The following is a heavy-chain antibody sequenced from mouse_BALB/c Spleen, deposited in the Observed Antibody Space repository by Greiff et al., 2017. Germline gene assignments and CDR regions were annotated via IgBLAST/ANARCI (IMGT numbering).Heavy chain of an antibody. D-gene: IGHD2-4*01. J-gene: IGHJ3*01. Sequence: QVQLQQSGAELVRPGASVKLSCKASGYTFTSYWINWVKQRPGQGLEWIGHIYPSDSYTNYNQTFKDKATLTVDKSSSTAYMQLSSPTSEDSAVYYCTRYDYDGAWFAYWGQGTLVTVSA. V-gene: IGHV1-69*02. CDR1: GYTFTSYW. CDR3: TRYDYDGAWFAY. CDR2: IYPSDSYT.